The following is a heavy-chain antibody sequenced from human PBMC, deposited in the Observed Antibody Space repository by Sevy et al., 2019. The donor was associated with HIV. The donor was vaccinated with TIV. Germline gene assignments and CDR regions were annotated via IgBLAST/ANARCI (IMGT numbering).Heavy chain of an antibody. CDR3: ARGPSRGDNYGTFDY. CDR1: GFTINNYD. V-gene: IGHV3-13*01. J-gene: IGHJ4*02. D-gene: IGHD3-10*01. Sequence: GGSLRLSCAASGFTINNYDLHWVRQATGKRLEWVSGIGTVGNAWYPDSVKVRFTISRDNGKNSFYLQMNSLRAGDSAVYYCARGPSRGDNYGTFDYWGQGALVTVSS. CDR2: IGTVGNA.